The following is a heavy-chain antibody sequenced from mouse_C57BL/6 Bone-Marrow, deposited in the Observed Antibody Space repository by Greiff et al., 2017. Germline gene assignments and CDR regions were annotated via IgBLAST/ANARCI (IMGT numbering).Heavy chain of an antibody. CDR2: IDPETGGT. Sequence: QVQLQHSGAELVRPGASVTLSCKASGYTFTDYEMHWVKQTPVHGLEWIGAIDPETGGTAYNQKFKGKAILTADKSSSTAYMERRSLTSEDSAVYYCSITTVVAEVFAYWGQGTLVTVSA. V-gene: IGHV1-15*01. CDR3: SITTVVAEVFAY. CDR1: GYTFTDYE. J-gene: IGHJ3*01. D-gene: IGHD1-1*01.